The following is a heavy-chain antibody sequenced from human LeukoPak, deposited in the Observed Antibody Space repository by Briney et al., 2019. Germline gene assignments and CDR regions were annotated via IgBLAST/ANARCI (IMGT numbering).Heavy chain of an antibody. CDR3: ARVSGWPDYGMDV. CDR2: IWYDGSNK. V-gene: IGHV3-33*01. J-gene: IGHJ6*02. CDR1: GFTFSSYG. D-gene: IGHD2-15*01. Sequence: GGSLRLSCAASGFTFSSYGMHWVRQAPGKGLEWVAVIWYDGSNKYYADSVKGRFTISRDNSKNTLYLQMNSLRAEDTAVYYCARVSGWPDYGMDVWGQGTTVTVSS.